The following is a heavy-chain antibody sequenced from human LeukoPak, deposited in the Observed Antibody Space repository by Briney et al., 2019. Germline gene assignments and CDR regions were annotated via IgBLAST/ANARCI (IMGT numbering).Heavy chain of an antibody. V-gene: IGHV4-31*03. CDR3: ARETVASCYDY. CDR1: GGSISSNNYY. D-gene: IGHD2-2*01. Sequence: PSETLSLTCSVSGGSISSNNYYWSWIRQHPGKGLEWIGYIYYSGSTYYNPSLKSRVTISVDTSKNQFSLKLSSVTAADTAVYYCARETVASCYDYWGQGTLVTVSS. J-gene: IGHJ4*02. CDR2: IYYSGST.